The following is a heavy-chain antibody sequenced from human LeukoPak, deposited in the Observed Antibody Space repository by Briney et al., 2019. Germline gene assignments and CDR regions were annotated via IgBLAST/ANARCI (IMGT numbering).Heavy chain of an antibody. V-gene: IGHV1-46*01. CDR1: GYTFTSYY. D-gene: IGHD6-6*01. CDR3: ARGPSIAARPGGPRDY. CDR2: INPSGGST. J-gene: IGHJ4*02. Sequence: ASVKVSCKVSGYTFTSYYTHWVRQAPGQGLEWMGIINPSGGSTSYAQKFQGRVTMTRDTSTSTVYMELSSLRSEDTAVYYCARGPSIAARPGGPRDYWGQGTLVTVSS.